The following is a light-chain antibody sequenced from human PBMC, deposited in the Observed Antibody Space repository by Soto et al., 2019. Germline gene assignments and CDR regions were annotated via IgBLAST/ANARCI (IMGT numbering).Light chain of an antibody. CDR1: RTEFVSYNR. V-gene: IGLV2-18*01. J-gene: IGLJ1*01. Sequence: PSAVSWSPGHAVTICWTGTRTEFVSYNRGSWYQQPPGTAPNLMIDEVSKRPSGVPNRFSGSKSGNTASLTISGLQAADEADHYCSLYTSKTAYVFGCWTKPTV. CDR3: SLYTSKTAYV. CDR2: EVS.